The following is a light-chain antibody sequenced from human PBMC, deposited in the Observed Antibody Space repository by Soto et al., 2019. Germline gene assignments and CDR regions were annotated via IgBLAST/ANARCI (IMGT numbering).Light chain of an antibody. CDR2: GAS. CDR1: QKISSSY. V-gene: IGKV3-20*01. CDR3: QQYGGSPLFT. J-gene: IGKJ3*01. Sequence: EIVLTQSPGTLSLSPGERATLSCRASQKISSSYLAWYQQKPGQAPRLLIYGASSRATGIPDRFSGSGSGTDFTLTISRLEPEDFAVYYCQQYGGSPLFTFGPGTKVDIK.